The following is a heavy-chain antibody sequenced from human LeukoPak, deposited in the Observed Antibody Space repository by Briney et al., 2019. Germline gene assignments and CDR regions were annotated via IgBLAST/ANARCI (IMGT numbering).Heavy chain of an antibody. D-gene: IGHD4-17*01. J-gene: IGHJ4*02. CDR2: IKQDGSER. Sequence: GGFLRLSCAASEFTFSSYWMSWVRQAPGKGLEWMGNIKQDGSERYYVDSVKGRFTISRDNAKNSLYLQMNSLRAEDTAVYYCAREAYDDYVAYFDFWGQGTLVPVSS. CDR1: EFTFSSYW. CDR3: AREAYDDYVAYFDF. V-gene: IGHV3-7*01.